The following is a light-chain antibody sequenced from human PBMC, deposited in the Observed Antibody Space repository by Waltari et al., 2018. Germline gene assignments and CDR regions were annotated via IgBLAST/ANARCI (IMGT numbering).Light chain of an antibody. CDR1: VLAKKY. Sequence: SYELTQPPSVSASLGQMARITCSGEVLAKKYAYWYQQKPGQFPVVVIYKDNERPSGTPERFSGSSSGTIVTLTLSGVQAEDEADYYCLSPDSSVTYHWIFGGGTKLTVL. J-gene: IGLJ2*01. V-gene: IGLV3-16*01. CDR3: LSPDSSVTYHWI. CDR2: KDN.